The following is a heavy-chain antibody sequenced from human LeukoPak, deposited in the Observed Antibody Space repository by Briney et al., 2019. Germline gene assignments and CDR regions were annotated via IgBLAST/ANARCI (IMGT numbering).Heavy chain of an antibody. D-gene: IGHD3-3*01. J-gene: IGHJ5*02. Sequence: GGPLRLSCAASGFTFSSYSMNWVRQAPGKGLEWVSSISSSSSYIYYADSVKGRFTISRDNAKNSLYLQMNSLRAEDTAVYYRARGFGVDMRRLDPWGQGTLVTVSS. V-gene: IGHV3-21*01. CDR3: ARGFGVDMRRLDP. CDR1: GFTFSSYS. CDR2: ISSSSSYI.